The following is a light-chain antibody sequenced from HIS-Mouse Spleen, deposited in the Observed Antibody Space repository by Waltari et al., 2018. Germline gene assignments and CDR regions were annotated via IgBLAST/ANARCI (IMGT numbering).Light chain of an antibody. J-gene: IGLJ2*01. Sequence: SYELTQPPSVSVPPGQTARITCPGDALPKKYPYWYQQKSGQAPVLVIYEDSKRPSGIPERFSGSSSGTMATLTISGAQVEDEADYYCYSTDSSGNHRVFGGGTKLTVL. CDR1: ALPKKY. CDR3: YSTDSSGNHRV. V-gene: IGLV3-10*01. CDR2: EDS.